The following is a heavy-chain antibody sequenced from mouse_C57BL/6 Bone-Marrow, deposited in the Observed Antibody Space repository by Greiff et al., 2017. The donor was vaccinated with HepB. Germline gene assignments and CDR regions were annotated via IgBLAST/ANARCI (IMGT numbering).Heavy chain of an antibody. CDR2: IWSGGST. V-gene: IGHV2-2*01. D-gene: IGHD5-1*01. J-gene: IGHJ1*03. CDR1: GFSLTSYG. Sequence: LQQSGPGLVQPSKSLSITCTVSGFSLTSYGVHWVRQSPGKGLEWLGVIWSGGSTDYNAAFISRLSISKDNSKSPVFFKMNSLQADDTAIYYCDRGGVPTGYWYFDVWGTGTTVTVSS. CDR3: DRGGVPTGYWYFDV.